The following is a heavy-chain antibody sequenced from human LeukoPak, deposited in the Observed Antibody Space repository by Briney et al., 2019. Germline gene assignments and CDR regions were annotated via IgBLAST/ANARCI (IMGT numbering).Heavy chain of an antibody. CDR3: ARSGLSDFDY. CDR1: GGSMDKYY. D-gene: IGHD2-15*01. CDR2: IYYSGST. V-gene: IGHV4-59*08. Sequence: NPSETLSLTCTVSGGSMDKYYWYWIGPPTGKGLEWFGYIYYSGSTNYNPSLKSRVIISIDTSKNQLSLKLNSVTSADTAMYYCARSGLSDFDYWGQGTLVTVSS. J-gene: IGHJ4*02.